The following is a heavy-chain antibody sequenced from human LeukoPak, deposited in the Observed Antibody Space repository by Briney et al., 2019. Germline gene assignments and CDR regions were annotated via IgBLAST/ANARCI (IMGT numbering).Heavy chain of an antibody. CDR1: GYTFTSYG. V-gene: IGHV1-18*01. J-gene: IGHJ5*02. CDR3: AREPPNCSGGSCYSDNWFDP. CDR2: ISAYNGNT. D-gene: IGHD2-15*01. Sequence: ASVKVSCKASGYTFTSYGISWVRQAPGQGLEWMGWISAYNGNTNYAQKLQGRVTMTTDTSTSTAYMELRILRSDDTAVYYCAREPPNCSGGSCYSDNWFDPWGQGTLVTVSS.